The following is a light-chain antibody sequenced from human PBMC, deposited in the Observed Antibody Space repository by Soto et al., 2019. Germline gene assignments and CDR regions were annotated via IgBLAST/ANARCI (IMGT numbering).Light chain of an antibody. CDR2: GAS. CDR3: QQYGSSPFT. V-gene: IGKV3-20*01. J-gene: IGKJ5*01. Sequence: EIVLTQSPGTLSLSPGERATLSCRASQSVSSSYLAWYQQKPGQAPRLLIYGASTRATGIPDRFSGSGSGTAFTLTSSRLEPEDFAVYYCQQYGSSPFTFGQGTRLEIK. CDR1: QSVSSSY.